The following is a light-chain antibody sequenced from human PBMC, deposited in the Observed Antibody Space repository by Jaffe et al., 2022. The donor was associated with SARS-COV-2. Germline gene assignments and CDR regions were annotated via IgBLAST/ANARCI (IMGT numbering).Light chain of an antibody. Sequence: DVVMTQSPLSLPVTLGQPASISCRSSQSLVYRDGNTYLNWFQQRPGQSPRRLIYKVSNRDSGVPDRFSGSGSGTDFTLTISRVEAEDVGVYYCMQGTHWPWTFGQGTKVEIK. V-gene: IGKV2-30*01. CDR3: MQGTHWPWT. CDR1: QSLVYRDGNTY. J-gene: IGKJ1*01. CDR2: KVS.